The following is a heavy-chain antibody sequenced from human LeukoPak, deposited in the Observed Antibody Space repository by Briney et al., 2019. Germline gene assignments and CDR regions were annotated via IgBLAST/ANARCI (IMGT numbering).Heavy chain of an antibody. CDR3: ARRSRITRVRGDDAFGI. D-gene: IGHD3-10*01. CDR2: INTYSGNT. Sequence: ASVKVSCKASGFTITNYGLSWVRRAPGQGLEWMGLINTYSGNTEYAQKVQGRVTMTTDTSTSTAYMDLRSLRSDDTAVYYCARRSRITRVRGDDAFGIWGQGTMVTVSS. V-gene: IGHV1-18*01. CDR1: GFTITNYG. J-gene: IGHJ3*02.